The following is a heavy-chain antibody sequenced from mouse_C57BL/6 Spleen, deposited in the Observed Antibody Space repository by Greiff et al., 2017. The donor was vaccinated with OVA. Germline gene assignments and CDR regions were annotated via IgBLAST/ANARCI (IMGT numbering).Heavy chain of an antibody. J-gene: IGHJ2*01. Sequence: VQLQQSGAELVKPGASVKLSCTASGFNITDYYMHWVKQRTEQGLEWIGRIDPEDGETKYAPKFQGQATITAYTSSNTAYLQLRSLTSEDTAVDYCARGNYYGSSLDYWGQGTTLTVSS. CDR1: GFNITDYY. CDR2: IDPEDGET. V-gene: IGHV14-2*01. CDR3: ARGNYYGSSLDY. D-gene: IGHD1-1*01.